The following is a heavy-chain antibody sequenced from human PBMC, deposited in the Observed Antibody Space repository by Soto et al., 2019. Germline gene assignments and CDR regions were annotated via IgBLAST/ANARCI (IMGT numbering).Heavy chain of an antibody. D-gene: IGHD3-22*01. Sequence: PGGSLRLSCAASGFSFSRHSMNWVRQAPGKGLEWVSSISPTSEYIYHADSVNGRFTISRDNAKNSLYLQMDSLRADDTAVYYCARKNYYADSGFYDYWGQGALVTVSS. J-gene: IGHJ4*02. CDR1: GFSFSRHS. V-gene: IGHV3-21*01. CDR2: ISPTSEYI. CDR3: ARKNYYADSGFYDY.